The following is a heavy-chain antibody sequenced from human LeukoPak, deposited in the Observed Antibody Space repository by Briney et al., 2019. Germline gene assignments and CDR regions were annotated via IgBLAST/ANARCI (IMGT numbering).Heavy chain of an antibody. Sequence: ASVKVSCKASGYTFTSYGISWVRQAPGQGLEWMGWISAYNGNTNYAQKLQGRVTMTTDTSTSTAYMELRSLRSDDTAVYYCARSSYDSSGYYFYYFDYWGQGTLVTVSS. CDR2: ISAYNGNT. V-gene: IGHV1-18*01. J-gene: IGHJ4*02. CDR1: GYTFTSYG. D-gene: IGHD3-22*01. CDR3: ARSSYDSSGYYFYYFDY.